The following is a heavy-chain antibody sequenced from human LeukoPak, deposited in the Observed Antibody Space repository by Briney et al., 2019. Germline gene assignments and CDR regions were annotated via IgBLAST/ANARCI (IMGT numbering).Heavy chain of an antibody. CDR3: AREDYGDYQPIDY. CDR2: MNPNSGNT. Sequence: ASVKVSCKASGYTFTSYDINWVRQATGQGREWMGWMNPNSGNTGYAQKFQGRVTMTRNTSISTAYMELSSLRSEDTAVYYCAREDYGDYQPIDYWGQGTLVTVSS. J-gene: IGHJ4*02. CDR1: GYTFTSYD. V-gene: IGHV1-8*01. D-gene: IGHD4-17*01.